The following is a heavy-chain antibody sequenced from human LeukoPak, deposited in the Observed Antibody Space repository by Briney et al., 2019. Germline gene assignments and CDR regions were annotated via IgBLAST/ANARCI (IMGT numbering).Heavy chain of an antibody. CDR1: GFTFSRFS. Sequence: PAGSPRLSCAASGFTFSRFSMNWVRQAPGKGLEWVSPISSSSSYIYYADSVKGRFTISRDNAKNSLYLQMNSLRAEDTAVYYCARAFRLAVAGDYFDFWGQGTLVTVSS. J-gene: IGHJ4*02. V-gene: IGHV3-21*01. CDR3: ARAFRLAVAGDYFDF. CDR2: ISSSSSYI. D-gene: IGHD6-19*01.